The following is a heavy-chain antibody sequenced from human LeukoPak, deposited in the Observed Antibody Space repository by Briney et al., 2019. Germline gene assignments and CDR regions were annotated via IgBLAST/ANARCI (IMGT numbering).Heavy chain of an antibody. Sequence: SETLSLTCTVSGGSISSYYWSWIRQPPGKGLEWIGYFYYSGSTNYNPSLKSRVTIAGDTSKNQPSLKVTSVTAADTAVYYCARDFSGGSWFDPWGQGTLVTVSS. J-gene: IGHJ5*02. V-gene: IGHV4-59*01. CDR2: FYYSGST. D-gene: IGHD3-10*01. CDR3: ARDFSGGSWFDP. CDR1: GGSISSYY.